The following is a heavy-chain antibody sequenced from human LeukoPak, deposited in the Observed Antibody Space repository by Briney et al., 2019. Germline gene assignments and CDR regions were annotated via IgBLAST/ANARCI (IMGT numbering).Heavy chain of an antibody. V-gene: IGHV4-38-2*02. D-gene: IGHD6-19*01. CDR1: GYPISSGYF. J-gene: IGHJ3*01. CDR2: IFHSGHT. CDR3: ARETEKQWQY. Sequence: SETLSLTCTVSGYPISSGYFWGWIRQPPGKGLEYIGSIFHSGHTFYDPSLKSRLTLSVDTSKNQVSLRLSSVTAADTAVYYCARETEKQWQYWGQGTMVTVSS.